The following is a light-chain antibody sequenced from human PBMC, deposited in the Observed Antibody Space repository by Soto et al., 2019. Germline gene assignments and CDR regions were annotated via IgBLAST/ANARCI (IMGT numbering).Light chain of an antibody. V-gene: IGLV2-14*01. CDR1: SSDVGGYNY. Sequence: ALTQHASVSGSPGQSITISCTGTSSDVGGYNYVSWYQQHPGKAPKLMIYEVSNRPSGVSNRFSGSKSGNTAYLTISGLQAEDEADYYCSSYTSSSTLYVFGTGTKVTVL. J-gene: IGLJ1*01. CDR2: EVS. CDR3: SSYTSSSTLYV.